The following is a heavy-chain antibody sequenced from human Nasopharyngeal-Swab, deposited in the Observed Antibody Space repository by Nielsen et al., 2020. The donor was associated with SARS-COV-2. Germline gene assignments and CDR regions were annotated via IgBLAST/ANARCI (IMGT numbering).Heavy chain of an antibody. CDR3: ARGRVGAKDY. CDR2: INHSGST. D-gene: IGHD1-26*01. CDR1: GGSFMGYY. V-gene: IGHV4-34*01. Sequence: SKTLSLTGAVFGGSFMGYYWSWFPQPPGKGLEWIGEINHSGSTNYNPSLKSRVTISVDTSKNQFSLKLSSVTAADTAVYYCARGRVGAKDYWGQGTLVTVSS. J-gene: IGHJ4*02.